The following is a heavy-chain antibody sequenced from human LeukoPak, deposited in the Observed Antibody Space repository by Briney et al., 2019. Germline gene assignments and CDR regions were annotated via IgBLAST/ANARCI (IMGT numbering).Heavy chain of an antibody. J-gene: IGHJ5*02. D-gene: IGHD6-19*01. V-gene: IGHV3-9*01. CDR1: GFTFDDYA. CDR3: AKDSGSGYSSGWLTFDP. CDR2: ISWNSGSI. Sequence: GRSLRLSCAASGFTFDDYAMRWVRQAPGKGLEWVSGISWNSGSIGYADSVKGRFTISRDNAKNSLYLQMNSLRAEDTALYYCAKDSGSGYSSGWLTFDPWGQGTLVTVSS.